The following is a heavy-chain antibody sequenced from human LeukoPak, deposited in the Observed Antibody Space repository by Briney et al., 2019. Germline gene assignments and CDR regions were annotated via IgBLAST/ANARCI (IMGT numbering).Heavy chain of an antibody. V-gene: IGHV4-34*01. CDR1: GGSSSAYY. CDR3: ARDTGQYAPGTPGFTRFDP. Sequence: SETLSLTCVLYGGSSSAYYWSWIRQPPGKGLEWIGEINHSGSTNYNPSLKSRVTISVDTSKNQFSLRLTSVTAADTAVYYCARDTGQYAPGTPGFTRFDPWGQGALVTVSS. CDR2: INHSGST. D-gene: IGHD3-10*01. J-gene: IGHJ5*02.